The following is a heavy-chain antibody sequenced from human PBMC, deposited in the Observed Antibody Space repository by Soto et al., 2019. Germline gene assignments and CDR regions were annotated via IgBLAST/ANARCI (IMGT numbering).Heavy chain of an antibody. CDR1: GFTFSSYA. J-gene: IGHJ6*03. Sequence: GGSLRLSCAASGFTFSSYAMSWVRQAPGKGLEWVSAISGSGGSTYYADSVKGRFTISRDNSKNTLYLQMNSLRAEDTAVYYCAKTPHYDILTNDYYYYYMDVWGKGTTVTVSS. V-gene: IGHV3-23*01. CDR3: AKTPHYDILTNDYYYYYMDV. D-gene: IGHD3-9*01. CDR2: ISGSGGST.